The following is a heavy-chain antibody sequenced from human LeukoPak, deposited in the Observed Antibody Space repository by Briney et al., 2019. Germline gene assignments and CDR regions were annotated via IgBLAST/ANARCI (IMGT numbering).Heavy chain of an antibody. CDR3: ASAIAAPGAPFDY. D-gene: IGHD4-17*01. CDR1: GGSISSYY. V-gene: IGHV4-59*01. Sequence: SETLSLTCTVSGGSISSYYWSWIRQPPGKGLEWIGYIYYSGSTNYNPSLKSRVTISVDTSKNQFSLKLSSVTAADTAVYYCASAIAAPGAPFDYWGQGTLVTVSS. CDR2: IYYSGST. J-gene: IGHJ4*02.